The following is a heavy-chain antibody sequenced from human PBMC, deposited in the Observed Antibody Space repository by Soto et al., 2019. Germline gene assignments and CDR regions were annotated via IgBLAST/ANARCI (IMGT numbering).Heavy chain of an antibody. CDR2: MYSGGNT. J-gene: IGHJ5*02. V-gene: IGHV4-39*01. CDR3: ARQPYDSTGYYYGA. D-gene: IGHD3-22*01. CDR1: GGSFSSSTYY. Sequence: QLQLQESVPGLVKPSETLSLTCTVSGGSFSSSTYYWGWIRQPPGKGLEWIGSMYSGGNTYYNPSLKSRGTVSVDTSKNHFSLKLTSVTAADTAMYYCARQPYDSTGYYYGAWGQGTLVTVSS.